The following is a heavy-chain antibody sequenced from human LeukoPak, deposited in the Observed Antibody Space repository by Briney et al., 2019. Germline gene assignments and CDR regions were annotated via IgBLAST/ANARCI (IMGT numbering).Heavy chain of an antibody. D-gene: IGHD3-22*01. Sequence: PGGSLRLSCAASGFTVSSNYMSWVRQAPGKGLEWVSVIYSGGSTYYADSVKGRFTISRDNSKNTLYLQMNSLRAEDMAVYYCARVSYDTLDYWGQGTLVTVSS. CDR2: IYSGGST. J-gene: IGHJ4*02. CDR1: GFTVSSNY. V-gene: IGHV3-53*01. CDR3: ARVSYDTLDY.